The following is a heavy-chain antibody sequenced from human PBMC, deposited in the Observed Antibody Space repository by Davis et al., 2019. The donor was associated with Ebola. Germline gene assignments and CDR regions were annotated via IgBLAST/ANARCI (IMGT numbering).Heavy chain of an antibody. CDR2: IKQDGSEK. J-gene: IGHJ6*03. Sequence: GESLKIPCAASGFTFSSYWMSWVRQAPGKGLEWVANIKQDGSEKYYVDSVKGRFTISRDNAKNSLYLQMNSLRAEDTAVYYCAREYYDFWSGYYYYYYYYMDVWGKGTTVTVSS. CDR1: GFTFSSYW. V-gene: IGHV3-7*03. CDR3: AREYYDFWSGYYYYYYYYMDV. D-gene: IGHD3-3*01.